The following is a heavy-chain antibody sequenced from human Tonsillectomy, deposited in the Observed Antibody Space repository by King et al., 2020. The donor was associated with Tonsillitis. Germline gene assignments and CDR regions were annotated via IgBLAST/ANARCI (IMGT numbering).Heavy chain of an antibody. J-gene: IGHJ4*02. D-gene: IGHD3-3*01. CDR2: INQSGST. CDR1: GESFRGFS. Sequence: VQLQQWGAGLLKPSETLSLTCAVYGESFRGFSWVWIRQSPGRGLDWIVEINQSGSTNYSPSLKSRVTMSVDTSKNQFSLKMTSLTAADSAVYYCARGVEPLYGFWTPYRKTYYCDSWGQGTPVTVSP. V-gene: IGHV4-34*01. CDR3: ARGVEPLYGFWTPYRKTYYCDS.